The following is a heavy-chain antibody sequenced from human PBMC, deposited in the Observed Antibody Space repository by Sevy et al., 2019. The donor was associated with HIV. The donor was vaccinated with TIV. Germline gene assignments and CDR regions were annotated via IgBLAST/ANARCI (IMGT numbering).Heavy chain of an antibody. CDR2: ISYDGSNK. Sequence: GGSLRLSCAASGFIFSRYAMHWVRQAPGKGLEWVAVISYDGSNKNYADSVKGRFTISRDNSKNTLYLQMNSLRAEDTAVYYCARDKSDGIPLWLPYFDYWGQGTLVTVSS. CDR3: ARDKSDGIPLWLPYFDY. D-gene: IGHD5-18*01. J-gene: IGHJ4*02. V-gene: IGHV3-30-3*01. CDR1: GFIFSRYA.